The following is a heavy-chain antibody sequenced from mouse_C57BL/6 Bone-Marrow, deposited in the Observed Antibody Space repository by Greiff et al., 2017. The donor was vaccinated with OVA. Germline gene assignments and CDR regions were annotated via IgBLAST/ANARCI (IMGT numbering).Heavy chain of an antibody. J-gene: IGHJ4*01. CDR1: GFTFNTYA. CDR2: IRSKSSNYAT. Sequence: EVKLVESGGGLVQPKGSLKLSCAASGFTFNTYAMHWVRQAPGKGLEWVARIRSKSSNYATYYADSVKDRFTISSDDSQSMLYLQMNNLKTEDTAMYYCVRDTRYGYDFYYAMDYWGQGTSVTVSS. CDR3: VRDTRYGYDFYYAMDY. D-gene: IGHD2-2*01. V-gene: IGHV10-3*01.